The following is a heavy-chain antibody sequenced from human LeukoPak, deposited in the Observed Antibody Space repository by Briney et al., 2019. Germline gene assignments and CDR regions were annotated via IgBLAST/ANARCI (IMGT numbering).Heavy chain of an antibody. D-gene: IGHD7-27*01. CDR3: ASPTGDQWYFDL. Sequence: SETLSLTCAVYGGSFSGYYWSWIRQPPGKGLEWIGEINHSGSTNYNPPLKSRVTISVDTSKNQFFLKLSSVTAADTAVYYCASPTGDQWYFDLWGRGTLVTVSS. J-gene: IGHJ2*01. CDR2: INHSGST. V-gene: IGHV4-34*01. CDR1: GGSFSGYY.